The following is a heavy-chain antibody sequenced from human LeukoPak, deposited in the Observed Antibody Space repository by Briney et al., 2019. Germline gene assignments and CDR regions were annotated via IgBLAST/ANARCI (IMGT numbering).Heavy chain of an antibody. CDR1: GFTFSSYG. D-gene: IGHD4-4*01. Sequence: QSGGSPRLSCAASGFTFSSYGMPWVRQAPGKGLEWVAVISYDGRNKYYADSVKGRFTISRDNSKNTLYLQMNSLRAEDTAVYYCAKATPPRDGSNPDYWGQGTLVTVSS. CDR3: AKATPPRDGSNPDY. V-gene: IGHV3-30*18. CDR2: ISYDGRNK. J-gene: IGHJ4*02.